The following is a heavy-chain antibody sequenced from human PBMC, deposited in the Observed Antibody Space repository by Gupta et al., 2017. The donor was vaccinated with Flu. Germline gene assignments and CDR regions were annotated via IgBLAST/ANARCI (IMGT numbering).Heavy chain of an antibody. J-gene: IGHJ4*02. CDR3: AKRQGNWNYFDY. Sequence: EFQLLESGGGLVQPGGSLRLSCAASGFPFSSYAMSGVRQAPGKGLEWGSAMSGSGGSTYYADSVKGRFTISRDNSKNTLYLQMNSLRAEDTAVYYCAKRQGNWNYFDYWGQGTLVTVSS. V-gene: IGHV3-23*01. CDR1: GFPFSSYA. D-gene: IGHD1-1*01. CDR2: MSGSGGST.